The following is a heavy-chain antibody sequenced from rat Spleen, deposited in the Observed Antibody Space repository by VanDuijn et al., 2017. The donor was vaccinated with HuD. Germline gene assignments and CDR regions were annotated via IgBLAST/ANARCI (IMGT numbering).Heavy chain of an antibody. J-gene: IGHJ4*01. D-gene: IGHD1-12*02. CDR1: GFTFSNHD. Sequence: EVQLVESGGGLVQPGRSLKLSCAASGFTFSNHDMAWVRQAPTKGLEWIASITTGGGNTYYRDSVKGRFTISRDNAKNTQYLQMDSLRSEDTASYYCARLGVVITSGVMDAWGQGASVTLSS. CDR2: ITTGGGNT. CDR3: ARLGVVITSGVMDA. V-gene: IGHV5S13*01.